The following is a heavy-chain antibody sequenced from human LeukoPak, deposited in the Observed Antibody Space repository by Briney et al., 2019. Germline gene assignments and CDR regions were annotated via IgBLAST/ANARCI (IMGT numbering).Heavy chain of an antibody. Sequence: ASVKVSCKASGYTFTSYGISWVRQAPGQGLEWMGWISAYNGNTNYAQKLQGRVTMTTDTSTSTAYMELSSLRSEDTAVYYCARVENYDSSGYYYDYYGMDVWGQGTTVTVSS. V-gene: IGHV1-18*01. CDR1: GYTFTSYG. D-gene: IGHD3-22*01. J-gene: IGHJ6*02. CDR2: ISAYNGNT. CDR3: ARVENYDSSGYYYDYYGMDV.